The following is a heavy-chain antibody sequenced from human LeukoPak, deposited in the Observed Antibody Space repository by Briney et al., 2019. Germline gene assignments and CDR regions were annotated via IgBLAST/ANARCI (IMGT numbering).Heavy chain of an antibody. V-gene: IGHV3-72*01. CDR3: VRVGSVAGSDYLDY. J-gene: IGHJ4*02. Sequence: WGSLRLSCAVSGFTFRDHFLDWVRQAPGKELEWVGRSRNKAKSYTTEYAASVKGRFTISRDDSKNSLYLQMNSLKTEDTAVCYCVRVGSVAGSDYLDYWGQGTLVTVSS. D-gene: IGHD6-19*01. CDR1: GFTFRDHF. CDR2: SRNKAKSYTT.